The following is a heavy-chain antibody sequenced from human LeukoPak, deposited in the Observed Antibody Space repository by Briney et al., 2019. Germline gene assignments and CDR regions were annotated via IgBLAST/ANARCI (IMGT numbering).Heavy chain of an antibody. CDR2: IYYSRST. D-gene: IGHD6-19*01. CDR1: GGSISSYY. J-gene: IGHJ4*02. CDR3: ARGLYGWLKYFDF. Sequence: SETLKITCTVSGGSISSYYWICIRQPPGKGLEWIGYIYYSRSTNYNPSLKSRVTISVDTSKNHFSLKLSSVTAADTAVYYCARGLYGWLKYFDFGDQVSLVTVSS. V-gene: IGHV4-59*01.